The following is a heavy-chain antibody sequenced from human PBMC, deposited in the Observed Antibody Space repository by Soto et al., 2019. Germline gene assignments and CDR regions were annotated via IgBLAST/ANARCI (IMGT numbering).Heavy chain of an antibody. D-gene: IGHD4-17*01. CDR1: VGSGFTFTDYA. V-gene: IGHV3-23*01. J-gene: IGHJ3*01. CDR3: VGDYGGLEGFDV. CDR2: ISGSDYRT. Sequence: EVQLLESGGGLVQPGGSLRLSCVASVGSGFTFTDYAMAWVRQAPEKGLEWVSGISGSDYRTYYADSVKGRFTISRDNSKNTLFPQMNSLRGEDTAIYYCVGDYGGLEGFDVWGQGTMVTVSS.